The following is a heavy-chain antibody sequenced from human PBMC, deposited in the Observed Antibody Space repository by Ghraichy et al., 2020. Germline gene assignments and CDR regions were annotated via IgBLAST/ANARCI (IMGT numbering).Heavy chain of an antibody. Sequence: SETLSLTCAVYGGSLSGYYWSWIRQSPGKGLEWIGEVNHSGSTNYNPSLKSRVSISVDTSKNQFSLKLNSVTAADTAVYYCARESRFSIVAATRFDYWGQGTLVTVSS. CDR2: VNHSGST. CDR1: GGSLSGYY. V-gene: IGHV4-34*01. D-gene: IGHD1-26*01. J-gene: IGHJ4*02. CDR3: ARESRFSIVAATRFDY.